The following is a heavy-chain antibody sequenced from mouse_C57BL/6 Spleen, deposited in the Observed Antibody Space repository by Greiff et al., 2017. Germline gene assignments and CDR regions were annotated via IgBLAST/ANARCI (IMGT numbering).Heavy chain of an antibody. D-gene: IGHD1-1*02. V-gene: IGHV7-3*01. CDR3: AGSSGSYVDWYFDV. J-gene: IGHJ1*03. CDR2: IRNKANGYTT. Sequence: DVMLVESGGGLVQPGGSLSLSCAASGFTFTDYYMSWVRQPPGKALEWLGFIRNKANGYTTEYSASVKGRFTISRDNSQSILYLQMTALRAEDSATYCCAGSSGSYVDWYFDVWGTGTTVTVSS. CDR1: GFTFTDYY.